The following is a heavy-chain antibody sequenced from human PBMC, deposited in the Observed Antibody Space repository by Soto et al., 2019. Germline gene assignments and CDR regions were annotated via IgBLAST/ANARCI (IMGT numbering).Heavy chain of an antibody. V-gene: IGHV1-69*06. CDR2: IIPIFGTA. CDR3: ARAPLDIVVVPAALDP. D-gene: IGHD2-2*03. CDR1: GGPLSRYS. Sequence: ASVKVSCKGFGGPLSRYSINWGRQAPGQGLAWMGAIIPIFGTANYAQKFQGRVTITADKSTSTAYMELSSLRSEDTAVYYCARAPLDIVVVPAALDPWGQGTLVTVSS. J-gene: IGHJ5*02.